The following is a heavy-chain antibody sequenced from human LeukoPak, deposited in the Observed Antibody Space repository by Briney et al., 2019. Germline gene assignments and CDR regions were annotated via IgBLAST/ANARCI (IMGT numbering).Heavy chain of an antibody. CDR2: IYYRGGT. Sequence: SETLSLTCTVSGGSISAFYWLWVRQPPGKGLEWVGYIYYRGGTNSHPSLRSRLTMSVATSKNQVSLKLNSVTAADTAIYYCARRAAAVGTFYMDVWGEGTTVTVSS. V-gene: IGHV4-59*01. CDR3: ARRAAAVGTFYMDV. J-gene: IGHJ6*03. CDR1: GGSISAFY. D-gene: IGHD6-13*01.